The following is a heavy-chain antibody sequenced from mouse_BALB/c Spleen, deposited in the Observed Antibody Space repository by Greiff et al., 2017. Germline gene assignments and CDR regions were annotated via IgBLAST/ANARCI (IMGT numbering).Heavy chain of an antibody. CDR2: IWAGGST. D-gene: IGHD2-1*01. CDR3: ARGYGNPYYFDY. Sequence: VQLQQSGPGLVAPSQSLSITCTVSGFSLTSYGVHWVSQPPGKGLEWLGVIWAGGSTNYNSALMSRLSISKDNSKSQVFLKMNSLQTDDTAMYYCARGYGNPYYFDYWGQGTTLTVSS. V-gene: IGHV2-9*02. CDR1: GFSLTSYG. J-gene: IGHJ2*01.